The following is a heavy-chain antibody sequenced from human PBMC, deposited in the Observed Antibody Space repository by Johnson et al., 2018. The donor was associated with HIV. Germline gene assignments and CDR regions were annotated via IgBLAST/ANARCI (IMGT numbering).Heavy chain of an antibody. CDR1: GFTFDDYA. D-gene: IGHD3-10*01. CDR3: SRNRISLGFREGAFDI. Sequence: VQLVESGGGLVQPGRSLRLSCAASGFTFDDYAMHWVRQAPGKGLEWVSGISWNSGSIGYADSVKGRFTISRDNSKNTLFLQMNSLRAEDTAVYYWSRNRISLGFREGAFDIGGQGTMVTVSS. J-gene: IGHJ3*02. V-gene: IGHV3-9*01. CDR2: ISWNSGSI.